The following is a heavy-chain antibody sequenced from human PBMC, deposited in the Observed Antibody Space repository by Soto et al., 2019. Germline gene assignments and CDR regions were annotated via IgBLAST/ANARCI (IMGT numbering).Heavy chain of an antibody. V-gene: IGHV2-5*02. J-gene: IGHJ1*01. CDR3: VYRRSGYYLQY. CDR2: IYWDDDK. CDR1: GFSLTTPGVG. D-gene: IGHD3-3*01. Sequence: QITLKESGPTLVKPTQTLTLTCTFSGFSLTTPGVGVGWVRQPPGKAPECLALIYWDDDKVSSPSLRSRLSITKDTSKKEMGLTVANLDPLDTATYYCVYRRSGYYLQYWGQGIFVAVSP.